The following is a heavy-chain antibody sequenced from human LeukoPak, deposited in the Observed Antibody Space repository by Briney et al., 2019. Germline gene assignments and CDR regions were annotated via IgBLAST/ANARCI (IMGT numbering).Heavy chain of an antibody. J-gene: IGHJ4*02. V-gene: IGHV1-2*06. Sequence: ASVKVSCKASGYTFTGYYMYWVRQAPGQGLEWMGRINPYSGGTNYAHKLQGRVTMTRHTSISTAYMELSRQRADDTAVYDCARGDNFDYWGQGTLVTVSS. CDR2: INPYSGGT. CDR1: GYTFTGYY. CDR3: ARGDNFDY.